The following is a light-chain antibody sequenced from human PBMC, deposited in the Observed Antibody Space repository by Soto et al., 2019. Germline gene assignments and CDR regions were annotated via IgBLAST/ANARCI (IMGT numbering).Light chain of an antibody. CDR3: EQYDQLPRT. Sequence: EIVVSQSPATLSVSPGERAILSCRASQSLTRNVAWYQHKPGQAPRLLIYGGSTRATGIPGRFSGGGSGAEYTLTTLSPKSEGVAFYYCEQYDQLPRTFGQGTRLEIK. V-gene: IGKV3-15*01. CDR2: GGS. J-gene: IGKJ5*01. CDR1: QSLTRN.